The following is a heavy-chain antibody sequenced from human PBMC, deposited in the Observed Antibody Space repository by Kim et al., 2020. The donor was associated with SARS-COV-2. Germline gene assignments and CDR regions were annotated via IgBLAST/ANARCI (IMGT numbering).Heavy chain of an antibody. CDR3: AGQYSSSSKEGNYYYGMGV. CDR2: ISSSSSTI. J-gene: IGHJ6*02. CDR1: GFTFSSYS. V-gene: IGHV3-48*02. Sequence: GGSLRLSCAASGFTFSSYSMNWVRQAPGKGLEWVSYISSSSSTIYYADSVKGRFTISRDNAKNSLYLQMNSLRDEDTAVYYCAGQYSSSSKEGNYYYGMGVWGQGTTVTVSS. D-gene: IGHD6-6*01.